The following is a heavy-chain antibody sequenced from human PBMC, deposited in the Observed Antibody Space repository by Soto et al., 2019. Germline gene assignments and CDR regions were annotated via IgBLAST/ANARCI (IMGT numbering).Heavy chain of an antibody. CDR3: ARDGLTYYYDSSGSPGGDAFDI. V-gene: IGHV4-61*01. D-gene: IGHD3-22*01. J-gene: IGHJ3*02. CDR2: MSYSGFT. CDR1: GGSISSISNHY. Sequence: SETLSLPCAVSGGSISSISNHYCSWFRLPPGKGLEWIGYMSYSGFTRYNPSLKSRVIISMDSSKNRFSLNLTSVTAADTAVYYCARDGLTYYYDSSGSPGGDAFDIWGQGTMVTVSS.